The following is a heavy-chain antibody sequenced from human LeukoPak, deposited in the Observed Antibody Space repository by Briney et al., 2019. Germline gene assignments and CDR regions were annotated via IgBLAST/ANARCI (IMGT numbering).Heavy chain of an antibody. CDR2: IYYSGST. J-gene: IGHJ6*03. Sequence: PSETLSLTCTVSGGSISSGGYYWSWIRQHPGKGLEWIGYIYYSGSTYYNPSLKSRVTISVDMSKNQFSLKLSSVTAADTAVYYCARSSSNWNDVRSTRYYYYYYYMDVWGKGTTVTVSS. V-gene: IGHV4-31*03. D-gene: IGHD1-1*01. CDR3: ARSSSNWNDVRSTRYYYYYYYMDV. CDR1: GGSISSGGYY.